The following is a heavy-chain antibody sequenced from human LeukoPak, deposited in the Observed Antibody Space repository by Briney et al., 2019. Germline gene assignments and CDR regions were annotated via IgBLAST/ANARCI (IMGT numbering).Heavy chain of an antibody. J-gene: IGHJ3*02. CDR3: ARDTAVACSEAFDI. CDR1: GFTLCSIF. D-gene: IGHD3-10*02. CDR2: IYTGGSS. V-gene: IGHV3-66*01. Sequence: GGSLRLFCAASGFTLCSIFMSWVPPAPGKGPGSVSLIYTGGSSYYPDSVKGRFTISIDNSKNTLYLHMNSLTAEDTAVYYCARDTAVACSEAFDIWGQGTMVTVSS.